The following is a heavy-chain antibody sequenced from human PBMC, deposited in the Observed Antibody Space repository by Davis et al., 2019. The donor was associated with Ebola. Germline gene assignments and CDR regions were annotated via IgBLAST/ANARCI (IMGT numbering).Heavy chain of an antibody. D-gene: IGHD3-10*01. CDR3: AKDSYYGSGTLGTDY. V-gene: IGHV3-43*02. Sequence: GESLKIPCAASGFTFDDYAMHWVRQAPGKGLEWVSLISGDGGSTYYADSVKGRFTISRDNSKNSLYLQMNSLRTEDTALYYCAKDSYYGSGTLGTDYWGQGTLVTVSS. CDR1: GFTFDDYA. CDR2: ISGDGGST. J-gene: IGHJ4*02.